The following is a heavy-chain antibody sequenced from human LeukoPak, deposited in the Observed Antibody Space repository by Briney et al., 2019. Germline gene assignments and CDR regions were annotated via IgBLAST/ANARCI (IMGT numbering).Heavy chain of an antibody. CDR1: GYTFTGYY. D-gene: IGHD2-2*01. CDR3: ARDPRRYCSSTSCYHPYYFDY. Sequence: ASVKVSCKASGYTFTGYYMHWVRQAPGQGLEWMGWINPNSGGTNYAQKFQGRVTMTRDTSISTAYMELSRLRSDDTAVYYCARDPRRYCSSTSCYHPYYFDYWGQGTLVTVSS. J-gene: IGHJ4*02. CDR2: INPNSGGT. V-gene: IGHV1-2*02.